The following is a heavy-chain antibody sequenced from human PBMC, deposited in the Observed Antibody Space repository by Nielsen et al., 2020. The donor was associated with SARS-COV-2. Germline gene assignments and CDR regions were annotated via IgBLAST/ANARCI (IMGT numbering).Heavy chain of an antibody. Sequence: GESLKISCAASGFTFDDYGMSWVRQAPGKGLEWVSGINWNGGSTGYADSVKGRFTISRDNAKNSLYLQMNSLRAEDTALYYCAKDMAAARAEYYFDYWGQGTLVTVSS. CDR1: GFTFDDYG. D-gene: IGHD6-13*01. V-gene: IGHV3-20*04. CDR3: AKDMAAARAEYYFDY. CDR2: INWNGGST. J-gene: IGHJ4*02.